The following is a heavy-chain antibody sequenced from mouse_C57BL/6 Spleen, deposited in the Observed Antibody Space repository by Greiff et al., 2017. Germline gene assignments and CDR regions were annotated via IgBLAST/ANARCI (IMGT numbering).Heavy chain of an antibody. CDR3: ARRGGWAGGFAY. D-gene: IGHD3-3*01. CDR1: GFTFSSYG. Sequence: EVKLVESGGDLVKPGGSLKLSCAASGFTFSSYGMSWVRQTPDKRLEWVATISSGGSYTYSPDSVKGRFTISRDNAKNTLYLQMSSLKSGDTAMYYCARRGGWAGGFAYWGQGTLVTVSA. CDR2: ISSGGSYT. J-gene: IGHJ3*01. V-gene: IGHV5-6*02.